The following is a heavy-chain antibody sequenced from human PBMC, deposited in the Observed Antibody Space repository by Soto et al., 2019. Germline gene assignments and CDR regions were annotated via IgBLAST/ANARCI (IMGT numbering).Heavy chain of an antibody. J-gene: IGHJ1*01. Sequence: PSETLSLTCTVSGGSISSGGYYWSWIRQHPGKGLEWIGYIYYSGSTYYNPSLKSRVTISVDTSKKQFSLKLSSVTAADTAVYYCERVSDRRNLFALRGQRTLVIGSS. V-gene: IGHV4-31*03. CDR1: GGSISSGGYY. D-gene: IGHD3-10*02. CDR2: IYYSGST. CDR3: ERVSDRRNLFAL.